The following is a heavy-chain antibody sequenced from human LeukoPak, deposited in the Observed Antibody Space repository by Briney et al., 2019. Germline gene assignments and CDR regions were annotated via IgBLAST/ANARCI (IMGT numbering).Heavy chain of an antibody. CDR1: GGSISSYY. Sequence: SETLSLTCTVSGGSISSYYWSWIRQPPGKGLEWIGYIYYSRSTNYNPSLKSRVTISVDTSKNQFSLKLSSVTAADTAVYYCAAVDTAMAFDYWGQGALVTVSS. CDR2: IYYSRST. J-gene: IGHJ4*02. D-gene: IGHD5-18*01. V-gene: IGHV4-59*01. CDR3: AAVDTAMAFDY.